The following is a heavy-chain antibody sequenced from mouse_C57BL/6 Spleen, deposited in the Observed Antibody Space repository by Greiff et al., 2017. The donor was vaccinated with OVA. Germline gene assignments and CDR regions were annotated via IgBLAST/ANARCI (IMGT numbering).Heavy chain of an antibody. V-gene: IGHV5-9-1*02. D-gene: IGHD1-1*01. CDR1: GFTFSSYA. CDR3: TREDYGSSYVGYFDV. J-gene: IGHJ1*03. CDR2: ISSGGDYI. Sequence: DVMLVESGEGLVKPGGSLKLSCAASGFTFSSYAMSWVRQTPEKRLEWVAYISSGGDYIYYADTVKGRFTISRDNARNTLYLQMSSLKSEDTAMYYCTREDYGSSYVGYFDVWGTGTTVTVSS.